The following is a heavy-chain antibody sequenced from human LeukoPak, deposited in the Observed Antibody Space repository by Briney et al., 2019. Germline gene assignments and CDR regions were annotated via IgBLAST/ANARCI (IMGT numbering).Heavy chain of an antibody. CDR2: IWYDGSNK. CDR3: ARGVWVTAPPSD. J-gene: IGHJ4*02. V-gene: IGHV3-33*01. Sequence: GGSLRLSCAASGFTFSSYGMHWVRRAPGKGLEWVAVIWYDGSNKYYADSVKGRFTISRDNSKNTLYLQMNSLRAEDTAVYYCARGVWVTAPPSDWGQGTLVTVSS. CDR1: GFTFSSYG. D-gene: IGHD2-21*02.